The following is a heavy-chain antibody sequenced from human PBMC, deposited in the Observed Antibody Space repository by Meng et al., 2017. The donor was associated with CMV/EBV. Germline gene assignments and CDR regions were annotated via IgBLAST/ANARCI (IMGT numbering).Heavy chain of an antibody. CDR3: ARASTELELLSGFDY. CDR1: GFTFSSHS. J-gene: IGHJ4*02. Sequence: GGSLRLSCAASGFTFSSHSMNWVRQAPGKGLDWVSSISSSSSYIYYADSVKGRFTISRDNAKNSLYLQMNSLRAEDTAVYYCARASTELELLSGFDYWGQGTLVTVSS. D-gene: IGHD1-7*01. CDR2: ISSSSSYI. V-gene: IGHV3-21*01.